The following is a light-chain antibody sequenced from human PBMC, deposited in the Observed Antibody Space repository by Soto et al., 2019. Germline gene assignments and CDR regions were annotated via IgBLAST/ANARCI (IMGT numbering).Light chain of an antibody. Sequence: IVMTQSPATLSVSPGERATLSCRASQNLRSSLAWYQQKPGQAPRLLIYGASTRATGIPARFSGSGSGTEFTLTISSLQSEDFAVYYCQQYNNWPKTFGQGTKVDIK. CDR1: QNLRSS. CDR2: GAS. J-gene: IGKJ1*01. V-gene: IGKV3-15*01. CDR3: QQYNNWPKT.